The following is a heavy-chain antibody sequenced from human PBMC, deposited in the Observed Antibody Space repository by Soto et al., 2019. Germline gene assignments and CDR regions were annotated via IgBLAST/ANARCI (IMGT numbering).Heavy chain of an antibody. D-gene: IGHD4-17*01. CDR1: GYTFTSYY. J-gene: IGHJ4*02. CDR2: INPSGGST. V-gene: IGHV1-46*01. CDR3: ANYPTTVTSDY. Sequence: GASVKVSCKASGYTFTSYYMHWVRQAPGQGLEWMGIINPSGGSTSYAQKFQGRVTMTRDTSTSTVYMELSSLRSEDTAVYYCANYPTTVTSDYCGQGTLVTVSS.